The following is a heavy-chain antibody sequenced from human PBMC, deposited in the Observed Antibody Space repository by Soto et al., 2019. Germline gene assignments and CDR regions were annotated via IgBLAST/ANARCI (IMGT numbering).Heavy chain of an antibody. CDR2: INPSGGST. Sequence: GASVKVSCKASGYTFTSYYMHWVRQAPGQGLEWMGIINPSGGSTSYAQKFQGRVTMTRDTSTSTVYMELSSLRSEDTAVYYCARVPSPLTYLYYFDYWGQGTLVTVSS. CDR1: GYTFTSYY. D-gene: IGHD3-9*01. V-gene: IGHV1-46*01. J-gene: IGHJ4*02. CDR3: ARVPSPLTYLYYFDY.